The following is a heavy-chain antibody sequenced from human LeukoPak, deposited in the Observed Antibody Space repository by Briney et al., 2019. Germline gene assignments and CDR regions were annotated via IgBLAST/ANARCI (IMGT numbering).Heavy chain of an antibody. CDR1: GASISSYY. D-gene: IGHD2-15*01. J-gene: IGHJ4*02. CDR3: ARHVRDCSGGTCYSTSPFDY. CDR2: IYYSGST. V-gene: IGHV4-59*08. Sequence: PSETLSLTCTVSGASISSYYWSWIRQPPRKGLEWIGYIYYSGSTNYNPSLKSRVTISVDTSKNQFSLKLSSVTAADTAVYYCARHVRDCSGGTCYSTSPFDYWGQGTLVTVSS.